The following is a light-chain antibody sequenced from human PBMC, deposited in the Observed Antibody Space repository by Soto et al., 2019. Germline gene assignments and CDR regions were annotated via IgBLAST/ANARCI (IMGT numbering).Light chain of an antibody. J-gene: IGLJ2*01. V-gene: IGLV1-47*02. CDR2: NND. CDR1: SCNIETNL. Sequence: QSVLTQPASVSGTPGQRVTICCSGSSCNIETNLVHWYQHLPGASPRLLIFNNDQRPSGVPDRFSASKSGTSASLAISGLRSEDEADYYCTATDDRLTGPVFGGGTKVTVL. CDR3: TATDDRLTGPV.